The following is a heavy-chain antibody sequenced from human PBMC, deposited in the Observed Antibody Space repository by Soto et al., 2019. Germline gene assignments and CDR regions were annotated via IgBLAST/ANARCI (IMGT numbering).Heavy chain of an antibody. CDR1: GYPFTTYY. D-gene: IGHD3-10*01. J-gene: IGHJ4*02. Sequence: HVQLVQSGTEVKKPGASVRVSCMVSGYPFTTYYIHWVRQAPGQGLEWMGWIDPRSGGTVYEQKFQGRVTMTRDTSISPVYLDLGGLTSDDTALYFCATDDYGIFPYWGQGSLVTVSS. CDR3: ATDDYGIFPY. V-gene: IGHV1-2*02. CDR2: IDPRSGGT.